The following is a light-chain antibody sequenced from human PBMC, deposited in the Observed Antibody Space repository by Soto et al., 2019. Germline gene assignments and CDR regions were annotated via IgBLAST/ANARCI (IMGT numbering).Light chain of an antibody. CDR3: ETWHSNTRV. J-gene: IGLJ2*01. V-gene: IGLV4-60*03. Sequence: QSVLTQSSSASASLGSSVKLTCTLSSGHSSYIIAWHQQQPGKAPRYLMKLEGSGSYNKGSGVPDRFSGSSSGADRYLTISSLRSEDEADYYCETWHSNTRVFGGGTQLTVL. CDR2: LEGSGSY. CDR1: SGHSSYI.